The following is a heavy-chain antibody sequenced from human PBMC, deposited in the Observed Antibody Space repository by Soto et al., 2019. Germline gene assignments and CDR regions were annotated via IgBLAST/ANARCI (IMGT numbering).Heavy chain of an antibody. CDR2: ISGSGGST. J-gene: IGHJ4*02. CDR1: GFTFSSYA. V-gene: IGHV3-23*01. CDR3: AKDALLWFGDVMEKFDY. D-gene: IGHD3-10*01. Sequence: GGSLRLSCAASGFTFSSYAMSWVRQAPGKGLEWVSAISGSGGSTYYADSVKGRFTISRDNSKNTLYLQMNSLRAEDTAVYYCAKDALLWFGDVMEKFDYWGQGTLVTVSS.